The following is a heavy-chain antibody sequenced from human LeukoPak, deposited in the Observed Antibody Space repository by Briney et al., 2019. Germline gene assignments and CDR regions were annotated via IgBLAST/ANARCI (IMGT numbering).Heavy chain of an antibody. Sequence: GRSLTLSCAASGFTFSSYGMHWVRQAPGKGLEWVAVIWYDGSNKYYADSVKGRFTISRDNSKNTLYLQMNSLRAEDTAVYYCARHNALVTDYWGQGTLVTVSS. D-gene: IGHD1-1*01. V-gene: IGHV3-33*01. CDR3: ARHNALVTDY. CDR2: IWYDGSNK. CDR1: GFTFSSYG. J-gene: IGHJ4*02.